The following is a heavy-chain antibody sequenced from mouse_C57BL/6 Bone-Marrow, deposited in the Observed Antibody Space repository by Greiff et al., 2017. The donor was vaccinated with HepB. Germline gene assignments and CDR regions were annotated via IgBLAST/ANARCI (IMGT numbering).Heavy chain of an antibody. J-gene: IGHJ3*01. Sequence: EVNVVESGGGLVQPGESLKLSCESNEYEFPSHDMSWVRKTPEKRLELVAAINSDGGSTYYPDTMERRFNISRDNTKKTLYLQMSSLRSEDTALDYCARHGNYYGSRAYWGQGTLVTVSA. D-gene: IGHD1-1*01. CDR2: INSDGGST. CDR3: ARHGNYYGSRAY. V-gene: IGHV5-2*01. CDR1: EYEFPSHD.